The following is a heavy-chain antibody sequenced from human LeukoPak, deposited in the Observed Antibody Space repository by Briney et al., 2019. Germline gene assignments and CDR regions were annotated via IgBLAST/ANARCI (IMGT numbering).Heavy chain of an antibody. CDR2: IYTSGST. J-gene: IGHJ4*02. Sequence: SETLSLTCTVSGGSISSYYWSWIRQPAGKGLEWIGRIYTSGSTNYNPSLKGRVTMSVDTSKNQFSLKLSSVTAADTAVYYCAREVYSYGYSSYYFDYWGQGTLVTASS. CDR3: AREVYSYGYSSYYFDY. CDR1: GGSISSYY. V-gene: IGHV4-4*07. D-gene: IGHD5-18*01.